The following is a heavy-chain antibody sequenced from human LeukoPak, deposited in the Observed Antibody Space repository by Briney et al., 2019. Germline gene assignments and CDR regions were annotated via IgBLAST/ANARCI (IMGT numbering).Heavy chain of an antibody. Sequence: SVTVSCKASGGTFSSYAISWVRQAPRQGLEWMGRIIPIFGIANYAQKFQGRVTITADKSTSTAYMELSSLRSEDTAVYYCARETYYDSSGSQASRYFDYWGQGTLVTVSS. CDR2: IIPIFGIA. D-gene: IGHD3-22*01. CDR3: ARETYYDSSGSQASRYFDY. J-gene: IGHJ4*02. V-gene: IGHV1-69*04. CDR1: GGTFSSYA.